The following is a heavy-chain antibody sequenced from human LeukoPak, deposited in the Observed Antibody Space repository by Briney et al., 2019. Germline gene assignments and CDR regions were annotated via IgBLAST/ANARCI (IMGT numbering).Heavy chain of an antibody. CDR3: ARDYGPMVTDSNWYFDL. J-gene: IGHJ2*01. V-gene: IGHV1-46*01. Sequence: ASVKVSCKASGYTFTSYYMHWVRQAPGQGLEWMGIINPSGGSTSYAQKFQGRVTMTRDTSTSTVYMELSSLRSEDTAVYYCARDYGPMVTDSNWYFDLWGRGTLVTVSS. D-gene: IGHD5-18*01. CDR1: GYTFTSYY. CDR2: INPSGGST.